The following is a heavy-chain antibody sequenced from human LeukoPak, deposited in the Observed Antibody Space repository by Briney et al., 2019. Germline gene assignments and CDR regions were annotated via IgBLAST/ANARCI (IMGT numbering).Heavy chain of an antibody. J-gene: IGHJ4*02. Sequence: PSETLSLTCTVSGYSISSGYYWGWIRQPPGKGLEWIGSIYHSGNTYYNPSLKSRVTMSVDMSKNQFSLKLSSVTAADTAVYYCARDQYYYDSSGYYRFDYWGQGTLVTVSS. V-gene: IGHV4-38-2*02. D-gene: IGHD3-22*01. CDR2: IYHSGNT. CDR3: ARDQYYYDSSGYYRFDY. CDR1: GYSISSGYY.